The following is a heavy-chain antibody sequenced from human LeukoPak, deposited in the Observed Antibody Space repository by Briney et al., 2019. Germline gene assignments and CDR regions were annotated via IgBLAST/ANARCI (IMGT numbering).Heavy chain of an antibody. CDR3: ARDNPSYYDSSGYYPDY. V-gene: IGHV1-69*01. CDR1: GGTFSSYA. CDR2: IIPIFGTA. Sequence: SVKVSCKASGGTFSSYAISWVRQAPGQGLEWMGGIIPIFGTANYAQKFQGRVTITADESTSTAYMELSSLRSEDTAVYYCARDNPSYYDSSGYYPDYWGQGTLVTVSS. D-gene: IGHD3-22*01. J-gene: IGHJ4*02.